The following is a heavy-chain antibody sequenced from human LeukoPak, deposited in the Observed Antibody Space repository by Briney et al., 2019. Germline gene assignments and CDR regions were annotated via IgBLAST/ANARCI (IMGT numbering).Heavy chain of an antibody. J-gene: IGHJ4*02. CDR1: GFTFINYG. D-gene: IGHD3-22*01. V-gene: IGHV3-33*01. CDR3: ARDPAYYYDSSRSYFDY. CDR2: IWSDGSNK. Sequence: GGSLRLSCAASGFTFINYGMHWVRQAPGKGLEWVAVIWSDGSNKYYADSVKGRFTISRDNSRNTLYLQMNSLRAEDTALYYCARDPAYYYDSSRSYFDYWGQGTLVTVSS.